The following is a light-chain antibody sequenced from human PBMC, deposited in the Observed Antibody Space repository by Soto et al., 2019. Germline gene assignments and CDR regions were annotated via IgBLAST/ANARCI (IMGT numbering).Light chain of an antibody. V-gene: IGKV3-20*01. CDR1: ESVSTN. Sequence: EMVSTPSPSTLSLSPGAIVTPSCRASESVSTNLAWYQQKAGQAPRLLIYDAFSRAPGIPDRFSGSGSGTDFTLTISRLEPEDFAVYYCQQYGSSITFGQGTRLEIK. CDR3: QQYGSSIT. J-gene: IGKJ5*01. CDR2: DAF.